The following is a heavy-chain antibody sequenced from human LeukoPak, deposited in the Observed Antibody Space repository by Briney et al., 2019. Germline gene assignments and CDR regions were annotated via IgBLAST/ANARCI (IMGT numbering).Heavy chain of an antibody. CDR2: ISWNSGSI. J-gene: IGHJ4*02. CDR3: AKDRDYNSGLFDY. CDR1: GFTFDDYA. Sequence: PGGSLRLSCAASGFTFDDYAMHWVRQPPGKGLEWVSGISWNSGSIDYADSVKGRFTISRDNAKNSLYLQMNSLRAEDTALYYCAKDRDYNSGLFDYWGQGTLVTVSS. V-gene: IGHV3-9*01. D-gene: IGHD6-19*01.